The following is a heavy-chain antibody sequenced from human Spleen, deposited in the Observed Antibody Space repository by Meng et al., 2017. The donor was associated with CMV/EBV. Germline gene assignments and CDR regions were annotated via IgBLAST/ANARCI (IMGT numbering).Heavy chain of an antibody. D-gene: IGHD2-15*01. V-gene: IGHV3-23*03. Sequence: GGSLRLSCTASGFTFSRHAMSWVRQAPGKGLEWVSVIFGGGTSTYYAGSVKGRFSISRDNSKDTLYLQMDSLRAEDTGIYYCAQNTIVVIPLARSYGMDVWGQGTTVTVSS. CDR1: GFTFSRHA. J-gene: IGHJ6*02. CDR3: AQNTIVVIPLARSYGMDV. CDR2: IFGGGTST.